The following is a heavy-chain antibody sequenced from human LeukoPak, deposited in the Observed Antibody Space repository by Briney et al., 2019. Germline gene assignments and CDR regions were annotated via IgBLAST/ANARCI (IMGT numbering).Heavy chain of an antibody. CDR1: GSSLTEVS. CDR2: FDPEEGKT. V-gene: IGHV1-24*01. D-gene: IGHD3-22*01. CDR3: APVFDLWLLPN. Sequence: ASVKVSCKVSGSSLTEVSMHWVRLAPGKGLEWMGCFDPEEGKTFYTQKFQGRVIMTEDTSTDTAFMELSSLRSEDTAVYYCAPVFDLWLLPNWGQGTLLTVSS. J-gene: IGHJ4*02.